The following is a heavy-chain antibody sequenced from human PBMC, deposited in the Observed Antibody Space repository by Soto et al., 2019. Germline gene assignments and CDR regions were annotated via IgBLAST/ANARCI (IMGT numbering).Heavy chain of an antibody. D-gene: IGHD2-21*02. CDR1: GFTVSDYA. Sequence: QVQLVESGGGVVQPGRSLRLSCSASGFTVSDYAINWGRQAPGKGLEWVASISGDGINKYIADSVKGRFIISRDNSKNTVLLQMSSLGPKDTAVYYCARRLTPSVTAMGYWGQGTLVTVSS. J-gene: IGHJ4*02. V-gene: IGHV3-30-3*01. CDR3: ARRLTPSVTAMGY. CDR2: ISGDGINK.